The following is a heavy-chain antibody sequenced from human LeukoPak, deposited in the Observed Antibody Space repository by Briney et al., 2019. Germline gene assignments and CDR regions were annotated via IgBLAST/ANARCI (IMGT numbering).Heavy chain of an antibody. CDR2: ISSSGSTI. D-gene: IGHD6-13*01. CDR1: GFTFSSYE. J-gene: IGHJ4*02. CDR3: ARAPYSSSWYADY. Sequence: GGSLRLSCAASGFTFSSYEMNWVRQAPGKGLEWVSYISSSGSTIYYADSVKGRFTISRDNAKNSLYLQMNSLRAEDTAVYYCARAPYSSSWYADYWGQGTLVTVSS. V-gene: IGHV3-48*03.